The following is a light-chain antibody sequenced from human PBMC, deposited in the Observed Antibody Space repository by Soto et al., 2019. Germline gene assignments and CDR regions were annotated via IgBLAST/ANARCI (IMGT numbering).Light chain of an antibody. CDR3: QVWDSSSDQYV. J-gene: IGLJ1*01. Sequence: SYELTQPPSVSVAPGQTARITCGGNNIGSKSVHWYQQKPGQAPVVVVYDDSDRPSGIPERFSGSSSGNTATLTISRVEAGAEADYYCQVWDSSSDQYVFGTGTKVTVL. CDR2: DDS. V-gene: IGLV3-21*02. CDR1: NIGSKS.